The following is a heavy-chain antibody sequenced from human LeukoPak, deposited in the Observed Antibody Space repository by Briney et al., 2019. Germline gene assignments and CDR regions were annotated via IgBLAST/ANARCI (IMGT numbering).Heavy chain of an antibody. CDR3: ARTRRSRGPFDY. J-gene: IGHJ4*02. CDR2: ISAYNGNT. CDR1: GYTFTSYG. D-gene: IGHD6-19*01. Sequence: ASVKVSCKASGYTFTSYGISWVRQAPGQGLELMGWISAYNGNTNYAQKLQGRVTMTTDTSTSTAYMELRSLRSDDTAVYYCARTRRSRGPFDYWGQGTLVTVSS. V-gene: IGHV1-18*01.